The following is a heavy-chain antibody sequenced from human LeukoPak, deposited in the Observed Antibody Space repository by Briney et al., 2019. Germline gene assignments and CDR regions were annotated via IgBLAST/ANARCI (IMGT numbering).Heavy chain of an antibody. CDR2: IWYDGCNK. CDR3: ATEIAAAGPFDY. J-gene: IGHJ4*02. Sequence: GGSLRLSCAASGFTFSSYGMHWVRQAPGKGLEWVAVIWYDGCNKYYADSVKGRFTISRDNSKNTLYLQMNSLRAEDTAVYYCATEIAAAGPFDYWGQGTLVTVSS. V-gene: IGHV3-33*01. D-gene: IGHD6-13*01. CDR1: GFTFSSYG.